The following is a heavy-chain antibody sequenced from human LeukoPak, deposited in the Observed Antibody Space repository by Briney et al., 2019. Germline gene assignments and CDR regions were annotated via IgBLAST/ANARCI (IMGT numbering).Heavy chain of an antibody. J-gene: IGHJ4*02. CDR1: GDSISSWY. D-gene: IGHD5-12*01. CDR2: IYYSGTT. Sequence: SETLSLTCAVSGDSISSWYWSWIRQPPGKGLQWIGYIYYSGTTYYNPSLKSRVTISVDTSKNQFSLKLSSVTAADTAVYYCARDPLYGGYHTGVDYWGQGTLVTVSS. V-gene: IGHV4-59*12. CDR3: ARDPLYGGYHTGVDY.